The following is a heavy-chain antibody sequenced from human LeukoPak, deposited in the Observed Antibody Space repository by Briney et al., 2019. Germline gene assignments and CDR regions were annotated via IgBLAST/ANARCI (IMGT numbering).Heavy chain of an antibody. CDR3: ARDSATCYACAFDV. V-gene: IGHV3-7*01. CDR2: IKHDGSTK. J-gene: IGHJ3*01. Sequence: GGSLRLSCAASGFTVSSNYMSWVRQAPGKGLEWVANIKHDGSTKNYVDSVKGRFTISRDNAKNSLYLQMNSLRGDDAAVYFCARDSATCYACAFDVWGQGTMVAVPS. CDR1: GFTVSSNY. D-gene: IGHD2-2*01.